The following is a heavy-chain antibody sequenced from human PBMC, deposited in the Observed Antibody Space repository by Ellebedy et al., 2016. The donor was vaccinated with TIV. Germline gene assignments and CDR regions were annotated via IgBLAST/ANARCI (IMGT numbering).Heavy chain of an antibody. Sequence: GESLKISXAVSGFNFRSYAMTWVRQAPGKGLEWVSTISASADNTYYADSVTGHFTISRDNSKNTLHLQMNSLGAEDTALYYCAKFDDFGDNNAFDIWGQGTMVTVSS. D-gene: IGHD4-17*01. CDR2: ISASADNT. CDR1: GFNFRSYA. CDR3: AKFDDFGDNNAFDI. J-gene: IGHJ3*02. V-gene: IGHV3-23*01.